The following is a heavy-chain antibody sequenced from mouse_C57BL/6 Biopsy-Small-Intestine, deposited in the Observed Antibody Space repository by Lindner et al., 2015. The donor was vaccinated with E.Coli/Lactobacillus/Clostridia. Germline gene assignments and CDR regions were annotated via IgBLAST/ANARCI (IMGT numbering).Heavy chain of an antibody. D-gene: IGHD2-1*01. CDR1: GYTFTSYW. V-gene: IGHV1-5*01. Sequence: VQLQESGTVLARPGASVKMSCKTSGYTFTSYWTHWVKQRPGQGLEWIGTIYPGNSDTDYNQRFKGKAKLTAVTSATTAYMELSSLTYEDSAVYYCARTRVTTLYYYPMDYWGQGTSVTVSS. CDR2: IYPGNSDT. CDR3: ARTRVTTLYYYPMDY. J-gene: IGHJ4*01.